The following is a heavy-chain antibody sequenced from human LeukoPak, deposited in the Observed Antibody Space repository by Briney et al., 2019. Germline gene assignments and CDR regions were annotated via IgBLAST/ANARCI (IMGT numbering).Heavy chain of an antibody. CDR2: LPPDELGI. CDR3: VGTIASRGSKY. V-gene: IGHV3-74*01. J-gene: IGHJ4*02. CDR1: GFTFTNYW. D-gene: IGHD6-6*01. Sequence: PGGSLRLSCAASGFTFTNYWMHWVRQAPGMGLVWVSRLPPDELGIIYADSVKGRFTVSRDNAKNTVYLQMNNLRVDDTAMYYCVGTIASRGSKYGGRGPLVTVPS.